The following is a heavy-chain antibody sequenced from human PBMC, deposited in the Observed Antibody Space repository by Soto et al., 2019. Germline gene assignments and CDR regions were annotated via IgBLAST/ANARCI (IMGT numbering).Heavy chain of an antibody. J-gene: IGHJ5*02. CDR3: ARGGIAGHWFDP. Sequence: QVQLQETGPGLVKPSKNLSLTCTVSGDSISNGGFYYSWIRQHPGQGLEWVGYIFHSGSTLSNPSLRSRVTLSADTSKNQLFLELTSVTAADTAVYYCARGGIAGHWFDPWGQGTLVTVSA. CDR2: IFHSGST. V-gene: IGHV4-31*03. CDR1: GDSISNGGFY. D-gene: IGHD2-15*01.